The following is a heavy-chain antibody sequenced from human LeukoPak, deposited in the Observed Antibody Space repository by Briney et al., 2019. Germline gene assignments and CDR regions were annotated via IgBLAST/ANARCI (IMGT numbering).Heavy chain of an antibody. D-gene: IGHD3-3*01. V-gene: IGHV6-1*01. CDR3: ARVARTIFGVGMDV. CDR2: TYYRSKWYN. CDR1: GDSVSSNSAA. J-gene: IGHJ6*04. Sequence: SQTLSLTCAISGDSVSSNSAAWNWIRQSPSRGLEWLGRTYYRSKWYNDYAVSAKSRITINPDTSKNQFSLQLNSVTPEDTAVYYCARVARTIFGVGMDVWGKGTTVTVSS.